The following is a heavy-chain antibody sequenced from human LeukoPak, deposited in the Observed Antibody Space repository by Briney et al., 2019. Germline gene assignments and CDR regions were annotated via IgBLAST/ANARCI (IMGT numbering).Heavy chain of an antibody. D-gene: IGHD4-23*01. J-gene: IGHJ4*02. CDR1: GFTFSSYW. CDR3: ARDLGGHWHY. Sequence: GGSLRLSCAASGFTFSSYWRSWVRQAPGKGLEWVADIKPDGRKKYYVDSVKGRFTISRDNAKNSLYLQMNSLRAEDTAVYYCARDLGGHWHYWGQGTLVTVSS. V-gene: IGHV3-7*01. CDR2: IKPDGRKK.